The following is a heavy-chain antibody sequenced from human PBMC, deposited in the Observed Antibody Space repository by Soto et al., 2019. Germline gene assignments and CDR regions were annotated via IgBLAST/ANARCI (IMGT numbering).Heavy chain of an antibody. CDR3: ARDDYGSAGMDV. Sequence: QVQLQESGPGLVKPSETLSLTYTVSGDSFSNYYWSWIRQPAGKGLEWIGRIYPSGTTNYNPSLKSRLTMSRETSKNQFSLSLRSVTAADTAVYFCARDDYGSAGMDVWGQGTTVTVSS. D-gene: IGHD3-10*01. J-gene: IGHJ6*02. V-gene: IGHV4-4*07. CDR2: IYPSGTT. CDR1: GDSFSNYY.